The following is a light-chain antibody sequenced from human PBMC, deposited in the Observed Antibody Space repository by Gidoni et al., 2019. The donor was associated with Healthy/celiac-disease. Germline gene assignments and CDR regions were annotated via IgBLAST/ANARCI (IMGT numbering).Light chain of an antibody. J-gene: IGLJ2*01. Sequence: QSVLTQPPSASGTPGQRVTISCSGSSSNIGSNTVNWYQQLPGTAPKLLIYGKNQRPSGVPDRFSGSKSGTSASLAISGLQSEDEADYYCAAGDDSLNGVVFGGGTKLTVL. CDR1: SSNIGSNT. CDR2: GKN. CDR3: AAGDDSLNGVV. V-gene: IGLV1-44*01.